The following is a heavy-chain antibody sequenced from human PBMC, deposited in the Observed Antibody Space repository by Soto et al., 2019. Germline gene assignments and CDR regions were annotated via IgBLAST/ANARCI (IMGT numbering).Heavy chain of an antibody. CDR3: ARDIDYYDSSGYQDY. J-gene: IGHJ4*02. CDR1: GFTFSSYE. CDR2: ISTSGNTT. D-gene: IGHD3-22*01. V-gene: IGHV3-48*03. Sequence: LRLSCAASGFTFSSYEMNWVRQAPGKGLEWVSYISTSGNTTHYADSVKGRFTISRDNAKNSLFLQMNSLRAEDTAVYYCARDIDYYDSSGYQDYWGQGALVTVSS.